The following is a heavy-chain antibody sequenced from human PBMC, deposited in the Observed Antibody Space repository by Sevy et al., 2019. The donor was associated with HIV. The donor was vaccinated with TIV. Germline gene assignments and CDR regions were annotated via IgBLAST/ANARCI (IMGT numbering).Heavy chain of an antibody. CDR1: GGSISSSRHY. D-gene: IGHD3-16*01. CDR3: ARHPLGNWFDL. Sequence: SETLSLTCTVSGGSISSSRHYWGWIRQSPGKRLEWIGSRCDSGGANYNPSLQSRITMSVDTSNDQFSLNVNSVTDAATAVYYCARHPLGNWFDLWGQGILVTVSS. V-gene: IGHV4-39*01. CDR2: RCDSGGA. J-gene: IGHJ5*02.